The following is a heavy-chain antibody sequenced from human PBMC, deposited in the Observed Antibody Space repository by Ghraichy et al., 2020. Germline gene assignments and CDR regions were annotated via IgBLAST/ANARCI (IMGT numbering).Heavy chain of an antibody. CDR1: GGSFTTYY. CDR3: ARATIRDALDV. Sequence: SETLSLTCGVYGGSFTTYYWTWIRQPPGEGLEWIGKISHRGSTNYNPSLKSRVTMLVDRSKSQFSLKLGSVTAADTDVYYCARATIRDALDVWGQGTTVTVSS. D-gene: IGHD5-24*01. J-gene: IGHJ6*02. CDR2: ISHRGST. V-gene: IGHV4-34*01.